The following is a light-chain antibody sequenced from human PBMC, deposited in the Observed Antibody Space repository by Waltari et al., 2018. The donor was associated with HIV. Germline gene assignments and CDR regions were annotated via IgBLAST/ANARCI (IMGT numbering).Light chain of an antibody. V-gene: IGLV1-51*01. CDR3: GTWDNSLKTVV. J-gene: IGLJ2*01. CDR1: SSTIGNNF. Sequence: QSVLTQPPSVSAAPGQTVSISCPGFSSTIGNNFVSWYHQLPGKAPKLLIFDNNKRPSGIPDRVSASKSGTSATLAITGLQTGDEGDYYCGTWDNSLKTVVFGGGTKVTVL. CDR2: DNN.